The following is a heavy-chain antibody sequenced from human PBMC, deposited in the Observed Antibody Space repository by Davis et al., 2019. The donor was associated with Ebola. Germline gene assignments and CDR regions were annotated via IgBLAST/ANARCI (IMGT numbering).Heavy chain of an antibody. Sequence: PSETLSLTCTVSGGSISSYYWSWIRQPPGKGLEWIGYIYYSGSTNYNPSLKSRVTISVDTSKNQFSLKLSSVTAADTAVYYCARTYYDFWSGPYYYYYMDVWGKGTTVTVSS. D-gene: IGHD3-3*01. CDR2: IYYSGST. J-gene: IGHJ6*03. CDR3: ARTYYDFWSGPYYYYYMDV. CDR1: GGSISSYY. V-gene: IGHV4-59*08.